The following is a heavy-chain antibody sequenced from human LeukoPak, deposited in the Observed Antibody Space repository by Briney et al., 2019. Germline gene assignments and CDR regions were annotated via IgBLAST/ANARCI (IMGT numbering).Heavy chain of an antibody. CDR3: ARGRTTLDWFAP. CDR2: ISYDGSNK. D-gene: IGHD4-11*01. Sequence: GGSLRLSCAASGFTFSNYATHWVRQAPGRGLEWVALISYDGSNKYYADSGRGRFTISRDNSKNTLCLQMNSRSAQNTPGYHCARGRTTLDWFAPWGQGTLVTVSS. CDR1: GFTFSNYA. V-gene: IGHV3-30-3*01. J-gene: IGHJ5*02.